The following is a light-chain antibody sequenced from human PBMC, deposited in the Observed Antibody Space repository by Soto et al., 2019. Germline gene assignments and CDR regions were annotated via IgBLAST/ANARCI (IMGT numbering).Light chain of an antibody. V-gene: IGKV3D-15*01. CDR3: QQYNNWPLT. CDR1: QTVRDN. J-gene: IGKJ5*01. Sequence: EVVMTQSPATLSVSPGERATLSCRASQTVRDNLGWYQQKPGQPPRLLIYGATTRATGIPARFSGSGSGTEFTLTISSLQSEDFAVYYCQQYNNWPLTFGQGTRLEIK. CDR2: GAT.